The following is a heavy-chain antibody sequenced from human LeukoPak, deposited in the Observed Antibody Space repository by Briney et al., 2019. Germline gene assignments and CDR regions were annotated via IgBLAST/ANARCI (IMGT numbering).Heavy chain of an antibody. CDR3: AKGAQQFNYFDY. V-gene: IGHV3-9*01. J-gene: IGHJ4*02. CDR2: ITWNSGRL. Sequence: PGGSLRLSCATSGLKFDDYATHWVRQAPGMGLEWISGITWNSGRLDYADSVKGRFTISRDGDKKSLYLQMNSLRPEDTAVYFCAKGAQQFNYFDYWGPGTLVTVSS. D-gene: IGHD4-4*01. CDR1: GLKFDDYA.